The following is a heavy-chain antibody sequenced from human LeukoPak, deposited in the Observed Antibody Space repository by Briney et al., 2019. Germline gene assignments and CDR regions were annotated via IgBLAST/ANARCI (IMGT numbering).Heavy chain of an antibody. J-gene: IGHJ4*02. CDR2: INHSGST. CDR1: GGSFSGYY. Sequence: SETLSLTCAVYGGSFSGYYWSWIRQPPGKGLEWIGEINHSGSTNYNPSLKSRVTISVDTSKNQFSLKLSSVTAADTAVYYCARGRYSSGWYGGNDYWGQGTLVTVSS. D-gene: IGHD6-19*01. V-gene: IGHV4-34*01. CDR3: ARGRYSSGWYGGNDY.